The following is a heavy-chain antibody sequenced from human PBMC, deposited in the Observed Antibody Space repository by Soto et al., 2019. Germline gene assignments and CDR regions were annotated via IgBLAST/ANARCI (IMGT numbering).Heavy chain of an antibody. CDR3: ANTLSTVDYDMDV. CDR2: IPYDGSKK. CDR1: GFPFSSYG. D-gene: IGHD4-17*01. V-gene: IGHV3-30*18. Sequence: QVQLVESGGGVVQPGRSVRLSCAASGFPFSSYGMHWVRQAPGKGLEWVALIPYDGSKKYYADSVKGRFTISRDNSKKMLYLQMNSLRAEDTAVYYCANTLSTVDYDMDVWGQGTTVIVSS. J-gene: IGHJ6*02.